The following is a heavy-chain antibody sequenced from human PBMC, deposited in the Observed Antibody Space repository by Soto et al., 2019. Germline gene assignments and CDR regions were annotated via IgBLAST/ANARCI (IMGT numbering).Heavy chain of an antibody. CDR2: IYYSGST. CDR3: ARSYPVAGTTLDWFDP. V-gene: IGHV4-59*01. D-gene: IGHD6-19*01. J-gene: IGHJ5*02. Sequence: SETLSLTCTVSGGSISSYYWSWIRQPPGKGLEWIGYIYYSGSTNYNPSLKSRVTISVDTSKNQFSLKLSSVTAADTAVYYCARSYPVAGTTLDWFDPWGQGTLVTVSS. CDR1: GGSISSYY.